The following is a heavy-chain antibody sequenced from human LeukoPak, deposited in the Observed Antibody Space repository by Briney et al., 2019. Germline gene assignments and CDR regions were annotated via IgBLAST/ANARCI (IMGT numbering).Heavy chain of an antibody. V-gene: IGHV4-38-2*01. J-gene: IGHJ4*02. Sequence: SETLSLTCAVSGYSISSGYYWGWIRQPPGKGLEWIGSISHTGSTYYNPSLKSRVTISMDTSKNRFSLNLNSVTAADTAVYYCARAFDYWGQGTLVTVSS. CDR2: ISHTGST. CDR1: GYSISSGYY. CDR3: ARAFDY. D-gene: IGHD2/OR15-2a*01.